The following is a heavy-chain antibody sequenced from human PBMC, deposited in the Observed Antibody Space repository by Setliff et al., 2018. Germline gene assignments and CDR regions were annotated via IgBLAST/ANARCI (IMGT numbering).Heavy chain of an antibody. V-gene: IGHV4-4*02. J-gene: IGHJ6*03. Sequence: SETLSLTCAVSGGSISSSNWWSWVRQPPGKGLEWIGEIYHSGSTNYNPSLKSRVTISVDKSKNQFSLKLNSVTAADTAVYYCARLGGSSGSGGFYYYYYYMDVWGKGTTVTSP. D-gene: IGHD3-22*01. CDR2: IYHSGST. CDR3: ARLGGSSGSGGFYYYYYYMDV. CDR1: GGSISSSNW.